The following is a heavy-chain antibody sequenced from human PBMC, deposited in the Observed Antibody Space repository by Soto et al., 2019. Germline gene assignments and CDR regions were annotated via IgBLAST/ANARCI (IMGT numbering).Heavy chain of an antibody. Sequence: QVQLVESGGGLVKPGGSLRLSCAASGFTFRDYYMSWIRQAPGKGPEWVSYISISGDTMYYADSVKGRFTLSRDNAKNSRYLQMNSLRAEDTAVYFCARDILNYASWFDPWGQGTLVTVSS. J-gene: IGHJ5*02. D-gene: IGHD3-16*01. V-gene: IGHV3-11*01. CDR1: GFTFRDYY. CDR3: ARDILNYASWFDP. CDR2: ISISGDTM.